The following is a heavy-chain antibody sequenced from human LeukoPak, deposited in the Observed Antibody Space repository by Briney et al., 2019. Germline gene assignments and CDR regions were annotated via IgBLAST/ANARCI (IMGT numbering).Heavy chain of an antibody. Sequence: GGSLRLSCAASGFTFSGSAMHWVRQASGKGLEWVGRIRSKANSYATAYAASVKGRFTISRDDSKNTAYLQMNSLKTEDTAVYYCTSPGGNFDYWGQGTLVTVSS. J-gene: IGHJ4*02. D-gene: IGHD4-23*01. CDR3: TSPGGNFDY. V-gene: IGHV3-73*01. CDR1: GFTFSGSA. CDR2: IRSKANSYAT.